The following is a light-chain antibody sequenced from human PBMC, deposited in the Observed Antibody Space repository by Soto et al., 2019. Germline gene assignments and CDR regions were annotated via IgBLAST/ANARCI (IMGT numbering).Light chain of an antibody. CDR3: ASWDDSQSGFVV. V-gene: IGLV1-47*01. CDR2: RNS. J-gene: IGLJ2*01. Sequence: QLVLTQPPSASGTPGQRVTISCSGSSSNIGSNYVFWYQQLPGTAPKVLMYRNSQRPSGVPDRFSGSKSGTSASLAISGLRSEDEADYYCASWDDSQSGFVVFGGGTKLTVL. CDR1: SSNIGSNY.